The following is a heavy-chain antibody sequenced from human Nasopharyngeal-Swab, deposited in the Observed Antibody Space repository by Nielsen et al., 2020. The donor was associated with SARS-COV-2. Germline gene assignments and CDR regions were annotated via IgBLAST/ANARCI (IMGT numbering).Heavy chain of an antibody. D-gene: IGHD3-22*01. J-gene: IGHJ4*02. CDR2: ITTRLNGYST. V-gene: IGHV3-72*01. CDR3: ATHYHDSSGFAY. CDR1: GFTFSSYA. Sequence: GGSLRLSCSASGFTFSSYAMHWVRQAPGKGLEWVGRITTRLNGYSTDYAASVKGRFTISRDESKKFVYLQMDSLKTDDTAVYHCATHYHDSSGFAYWGRGTLVTVSS.